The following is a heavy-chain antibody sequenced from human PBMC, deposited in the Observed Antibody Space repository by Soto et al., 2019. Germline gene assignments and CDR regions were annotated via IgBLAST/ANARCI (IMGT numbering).Heavy chain of an antibody. Sequence: SETLSLTCTVSGGSISGYYWSWIRQPPGKGLEWIAYMYYSGSTNYNPSLKGRVNISIDTSKNQFSLKLSSVTAEDTAVYYCARRDSSGWYSYFDYWGQGALVTVS. CDR2: MYYSGST. CDR1: GGSISGYY. J-gene: IGHJ4*02. D-gene: IGHD6-19*01. V-gene: IGHV4-59*08. CDR3: ARRDSSGWYSYFDY.